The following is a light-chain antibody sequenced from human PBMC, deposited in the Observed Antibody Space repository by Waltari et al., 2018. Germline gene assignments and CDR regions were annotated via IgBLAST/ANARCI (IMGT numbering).Light chain of an antibody. V-gene: IGKV1-33*01. CDR3: QQYDNLGLT. J-gene: IGKJ4*01. CDR1: QDINNY. CDR2: DGS. Sequence: QMTLSPSSLSASVGDRVTITCQASQDINNYLNWYQQKPGKAPKLLIYDGSTLQPGVPSRFSGSGFATEFTLTISSLQPEDIATYYCQQYDNLGLTFGGGTRVEIK.